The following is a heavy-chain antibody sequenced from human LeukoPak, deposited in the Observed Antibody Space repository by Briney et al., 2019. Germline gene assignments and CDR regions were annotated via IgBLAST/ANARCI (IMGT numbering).Heavy chain of an antibody. D-gene: IGHD1-26*01. V-gene: IGHV3-43*01. CDR1: GFTFDDYT. Sequence: GGSLRLSCAASGFTFDDYTMHWVRQAPGKGLEWVSLISWDGGSTYYADSVKGRFTVSRDNSKNSLYLQMNSLRTEDTALYYCEKDIRGIIVGATFPDYWGQGTLVTVSS. CDR3: EKDIRGIIVGATFPDY. J-gene: IGHJ4*02. CDR2: ISWDGGST.